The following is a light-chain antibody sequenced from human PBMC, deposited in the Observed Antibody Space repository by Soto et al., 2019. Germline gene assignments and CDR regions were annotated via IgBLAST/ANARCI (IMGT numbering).Light chain of an antibody. J-gene: IGKJ3*01. CDR2: GAS. CDR3: QQYYTTPFT. Sequence: EIVMTQSPAILSVSPGERATLSCRASQSVSSNLAWYQQKPGQTPRLLIYGASTRATGIPARFSGSGSGTEFTLTISSLQSEDFAIYYCQQYYTTPFTFGPGTKVDIK. V-gene: IGKV3-15*01. CDR1: QSVSSN.